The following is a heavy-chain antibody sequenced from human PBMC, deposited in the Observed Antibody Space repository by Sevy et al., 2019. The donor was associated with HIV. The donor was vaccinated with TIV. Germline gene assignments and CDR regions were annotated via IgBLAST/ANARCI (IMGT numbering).Heavy chain of an antibody. CDR2: ISYDGSNK. CDR3: ARDHYDSSGYYGY. CDR1: GFTFSSYA. J-gene: IGHJ4*02. Sequence: GGSLRLSCAASGFTFSSYAMHWVXXAPGKGLEWVAVISYDGSNKYYADSVKGRFTISRDNSKNTLYLQMNSLRAEDTAVYYCARDHYDSSGYYGYWGQGTLVTVSS. V-gene: IGHV3-30-3*01. D-gene: IGHD3-22*01.